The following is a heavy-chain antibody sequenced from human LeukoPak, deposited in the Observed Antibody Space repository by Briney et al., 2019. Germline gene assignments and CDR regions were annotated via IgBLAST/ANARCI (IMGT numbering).Heavy chain of an antibody. CDR1: GYSISSGYY. J-gene: IGHJ6*03. D-gene: IGHD2-15*01. Sequence: SETLSLTCTVSGYSISSGYYWGWIRQPPGKGLEWIGSIHYSGSTNYNPSLKSRVTISVDTSKNQFSLRLSSVTAADTAVYYCARGYCSGGSCYSYYYYNYMDVWGKGTTVTVSS. CDR3: ARGYCSGGSCYSYYYYNYMDV. V-gene: IGHV4-38-2*02. CDR2: IHYSGST.